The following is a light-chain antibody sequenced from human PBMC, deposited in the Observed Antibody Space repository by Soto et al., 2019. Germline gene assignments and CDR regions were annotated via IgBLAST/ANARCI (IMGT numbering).Light chain of an antibody. CDR2: GAS. V-gene: IGKV3D-15*01. J-gene: IGKJ5*01. Sequence: EIVMTQSPATLSVSPGERATLSCRASQSVSSYLAWYQQKPGQAPRLLIYGASSRVTGIPARFSGSGSGTEFTLTISSLQSEDFAVYYCQQYNNWPITFGQGTRLEIK. CDR1: QSVSSY. CDR3: QQYNNWPIT.